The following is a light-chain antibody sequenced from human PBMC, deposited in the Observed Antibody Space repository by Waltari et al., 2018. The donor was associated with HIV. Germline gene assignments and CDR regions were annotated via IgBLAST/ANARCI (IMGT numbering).Light chain of an antibody. CDR3: CSYAGSNTYL. CDR2: DVS. V-gene: IGLV2-23*02. Sequence: QSALPQPASVSGFPGLSITTSCTGTSIDVGSYNYVSWYQQHPGKAPKLLIYDVSKRPSGVSNRFSGSKSGNTASLTISGLQAEDEADYYCCSYAGSNTYLVGTGTEVTVL. CDR1: SIDVGSYNY. J-gene: IGLJ1*01.